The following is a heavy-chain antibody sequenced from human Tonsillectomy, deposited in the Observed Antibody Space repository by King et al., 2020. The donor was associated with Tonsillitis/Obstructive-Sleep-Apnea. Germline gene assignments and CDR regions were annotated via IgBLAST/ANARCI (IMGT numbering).Heavy chain of an antibody. V-gene: IGHV3-20*03. CDR1: GFNFDDYG. Sequence: VQLVESGGNVVRPGGSLMLYFAASGFNFDDYGMSWVRQAPGKGLEWVFGINWNGVTADYADSVKGRFTISRDNAYNSLYLQMNSLRAEDTDLYYCAKNFGDPEYWGQGTLVTVSS. CDR3: AKNFGDPEY. CDR2: INWNGVTA. D-gene: IGHD4-17*01. J-gene: IGHJ4*02.